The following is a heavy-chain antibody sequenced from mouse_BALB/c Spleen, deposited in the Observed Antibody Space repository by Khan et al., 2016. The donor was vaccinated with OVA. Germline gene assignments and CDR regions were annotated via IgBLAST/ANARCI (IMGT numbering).Heavy chain of an antibody. V-gene: IGHV1-7*01. Sequence: VQLQESGAELAKPGASVKMSCKASGYTFTSYWMHWIKQRPGQGLEWIGYINPTSGYTDYNQKFKDKATLTADKSSSTAYMQLSSLTSDDSAVYYGARDRIGYWGQGTALTVSS. CDR3: ARDRIGY. J-gene: IGHJ2*01. CDR1: GYTFTSYW. CDR2: INPTSGYT.